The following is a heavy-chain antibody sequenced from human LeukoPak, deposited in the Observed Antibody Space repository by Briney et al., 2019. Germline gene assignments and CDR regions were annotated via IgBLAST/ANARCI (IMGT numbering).Heavy chain of an antibody. D-gene: IGHD5-24*01. CDR3: ARDHRRDGYTNFDY. CDR1: GGSFSGYY. J-gene: IGHJ4*02. CDR2: INHSGST. V-gene: IGHV4-34*01. Sequence: SETLSLTCAVYGGSFSGYYWSWIRQPPRKGLEWIGEINHSGSTNYNPSLKSRVTISVDTSKNQFSLKLSSVTAADTAVYYCARDHRRDGYTNFDYWGQGTLVTVSS.